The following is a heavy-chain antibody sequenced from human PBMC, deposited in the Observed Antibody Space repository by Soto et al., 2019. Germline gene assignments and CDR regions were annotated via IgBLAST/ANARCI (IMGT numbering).Heavy chain of an antibody. CDR2: IIPILSIT. D-gene: IGHD6-19*01. J-gene: IGHJ4*01. CDR1: GGTFSTYA. CDR3: ARDASVAVTGTLDY. Sequence: SVKVSCKASGGTFSTYAISWVRQAPGQGLEWMGGIIPILSITNYAQKFQGRATITADESTSTAYMELSSLRSEDTAVYYCARDASVAVTGTLDYWG. V-gene: IGHV1-69*10.